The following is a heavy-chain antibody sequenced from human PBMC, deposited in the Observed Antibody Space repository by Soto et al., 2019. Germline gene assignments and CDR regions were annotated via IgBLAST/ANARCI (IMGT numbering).Heavy chain of an antibody. D-gene: IGHD3-10*01. CDR3: ASLYYGSGNYYSRIDY. Sequence: SETLSLTCTVSGGSISSSSYYWGWIRQPPGKGLEWIGSIFYSGSTYYNPSLKSRVTISVDTSKNQFSLRLSSVTAADTAVYYCASLYYGSGNYYSRIDYWGQGTLVTVSS. CDR1: GGSISSSSYY. CDR2: IFYSGST. J-gene: IGHJ4*02. V-gene: IGHV4-39*01.